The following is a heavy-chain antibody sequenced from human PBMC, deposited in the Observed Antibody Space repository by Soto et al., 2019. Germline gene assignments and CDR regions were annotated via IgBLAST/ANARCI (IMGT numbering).Heavy chain of an antibody. Sequence: QVPLQESGPGLVKPSETLSLTCTVSGDSMSPFYWNWIRQSPGKGLEWIGYIYYSGNTNYHPSLNSRVALSLDTSKSQFYLQLSSVTAADTAVYYCARGVYDYWSGYYAGSGLGAWGQRTTVTVSS. V-gene: IGHV4-59*13. J-gene: IGHJ6*02. D-gene: IGHD3-3*01. CDR2: IYYSGNT. CDR1: GDSMSPFY. CDR3: ARGVYDYWSGYYAGSGLGA.